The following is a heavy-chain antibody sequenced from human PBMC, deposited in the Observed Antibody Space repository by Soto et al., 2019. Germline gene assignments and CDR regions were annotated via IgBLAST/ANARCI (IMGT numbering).Heavy chain of an antibody. V-gene: IGHV3-7*01. J-gene: IGHJ4*02. CDR2: IKQDGSEK. CDR1: GFTFSTYW. D-gene: IGHD3-10*01. CDR3: ARGYTLVRGVYAY. Sequence: EVQLVESGGGLAQPGGSLRLSCAASGFTFSTYWMSWVRQAPGKGLEWVANIKQDGSEKYYVDSVKGRFTISRDNAKNSLYLQMNSLRAEDTAVYYCARGYTLVRGVYAYWGQGTLVTVSS.